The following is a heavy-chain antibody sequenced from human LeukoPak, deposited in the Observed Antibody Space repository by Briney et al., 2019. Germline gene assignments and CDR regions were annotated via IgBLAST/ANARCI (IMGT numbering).Heavy chain of an antibody. CDR1: GFTFSSYA. J-gene: IGHJ4*02. Sequence: GGSLRLSCAASGFTFSSYAMSWVRQAPGKGLEWVSAISGSGGSTYYADSVKGRFTISRDNSKNTLYLQMNSLRAEDTAVYYCAKGGDSGLVRSYFDYWGQGTLVTVSS. CDR3: AKGGDSGLVRSYFDY. V-gene: IGHV3-23*01. CDR2: ISGSGGST. D-gene: IGHD6-19*01.